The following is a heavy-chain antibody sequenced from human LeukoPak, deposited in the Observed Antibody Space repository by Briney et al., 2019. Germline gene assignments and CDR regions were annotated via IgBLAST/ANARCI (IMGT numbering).Heavy chain of an antibody. V-gene: IGHV4-34*01. CDR1: GGSFSGYY. Sequence: SETLSLTCAVYGGSFSGYYWSWIRQPPGKGLEWIGYIYHSGSTYYNPSLKSRVTISVDRSKNQFSLKLSSVTAADTAVYYCARATGYSSSWYSPQVDYWGQGTLVTVSS. CDR2: IYHSGST. J-gene: IGHJ4*02. CDR3: ARATGYSSSWYSPQVDY. D-gene: IGHD6-13*01.